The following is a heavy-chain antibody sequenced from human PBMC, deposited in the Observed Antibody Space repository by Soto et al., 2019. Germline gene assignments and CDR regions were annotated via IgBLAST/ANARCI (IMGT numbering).Heavy chain of an antibody. Sequence: VESLKISCNGSGYDFSSYWIAWVRQMPGKGLEWMGMIYPGDSDTKYSPSFQGRVTISADRSTSTAYLHWGSLTASDTARYFCARREKWHDFEYWGQGSLVTVSS. CDR2: IYPGDSDT. CDR1: GYDFSSYW. J-gene: IGHJ4*02. D-gene: IGHD5-12*01. CDR3: ARREKWHDFEY. V-gene: IGHV5-51*01.